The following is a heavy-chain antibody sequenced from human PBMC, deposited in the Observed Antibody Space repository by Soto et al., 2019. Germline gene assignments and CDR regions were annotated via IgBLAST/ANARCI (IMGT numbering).Heavy chain of an antibody. V-gene: IGHV3-23*01. CDR2: ITDNGGST. CDR3: AKERATTTAFDY. CDR1: VFTFSRDG. J-gene: IGHJ4*02. D-gene: IGHD4-17*01. Sequence: WWSLRLSCSASVFTFSRDGMSWFRQAPGKGLEWVSLITDNGGSTYYADSVKGRFTISRDNTKNTLFLQMNSLRAEDTAVYYCAKERATTTAFDYWGQGALVTVSS.